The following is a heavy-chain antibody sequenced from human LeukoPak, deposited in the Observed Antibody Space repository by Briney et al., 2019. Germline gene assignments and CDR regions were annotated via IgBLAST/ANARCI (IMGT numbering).Heavy chain of an antibody. CDR3: AKDWGSSSPRFIDY. CDR2: IRYDGSNT. Sequence: PGGSLRLSCAASGFTFSSYGMHWVRQAPGKGLEWVAFIRYDGSNTYYADSVKGRFTISRDNSKNTLYLQMNSLRAEDTAVYYCAKDWGSSSPRFIDYWGQGTLVTVSS. V-gene: IGHV3-30*02. D-gene: IGHD6-6*01. CDR1: GFTFSSYG. J-gene: IGHJ4*02.